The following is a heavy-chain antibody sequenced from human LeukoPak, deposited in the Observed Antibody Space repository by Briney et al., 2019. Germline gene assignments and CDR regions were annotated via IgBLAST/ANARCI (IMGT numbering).Heavy chain of an antibody. CDR3: ARRYYGSSSFDY. D-gene: IGHD3-10*01. Sequence: SETLSLTCTVSGGSISSSSYYWGWLRQPPGKGLEWIGSIYYSGSTHYYPSLKSRVTISVDTSKNQFSLKLSSVTAADTAVYYCARRYYGSSSFDYWGQGTLVTVSS. CDR1: GGSISSSSYY. CDR2: IYYSGST. V-gene: IGHV4-39*01. J-gene: IGHJ4*02.